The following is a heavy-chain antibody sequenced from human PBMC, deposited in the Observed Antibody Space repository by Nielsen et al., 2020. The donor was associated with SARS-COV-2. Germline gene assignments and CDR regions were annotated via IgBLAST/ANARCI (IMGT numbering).Heavy chain of an antibody. J-gene: IGHJ6*02. CDR3: ARGWATVAGYYYYGMDV. Sequence: SETLSLTCTVSGGSISSYYWSWIRQPPGKGLEWIGYIYYSGSTNYNPSLKSRVTISVDTPKNQFSLKLSSVTAADTAVYYCARGWATVAGYYYYGMDVWGQGTTVTVSS. CDR1: GGSISSYY. D-gene: IGHD4-23*01. CDR2: IYYSGST. V-gene: IGHV4-59*01.